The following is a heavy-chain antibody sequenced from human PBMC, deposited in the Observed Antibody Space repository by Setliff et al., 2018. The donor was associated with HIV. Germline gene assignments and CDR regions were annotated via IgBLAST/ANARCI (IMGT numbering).Heavy chain of an antibody. J-gene: IGHJ4*02. D-gene: IGHD2-2*01. V-gene: IGHV3-33*08. Sequence: PGGSLRLSCAASGFTFSGYGMHWVRPAPGKGLEWVAIIWYDGTNKYYADSVKGRFTVSRDNSKNTLYLQMKSLRAEDTAFYYCARGRVPGNYWGQGTLVTVSS. CDR2: IWYDGTNK. CDR3: ARGRVPGNY. CDR1: GFTFSGYG.